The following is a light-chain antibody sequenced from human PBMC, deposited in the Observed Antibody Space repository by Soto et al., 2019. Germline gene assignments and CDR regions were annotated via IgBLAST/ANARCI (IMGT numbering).Light chain of an antibody. CDR1: QTVRSGY. CDR3: QQYDNSPMYT. V-gene: IGKV3-20*01. CDR2: GGS. Sequence: VLTQSPGTLSLSPGDRASLSCRASQTVRSGYLAWYQQKPGQAPRLLIYGGSNRATGIPDRFSGSGSATDLTLTISRLEPEDSAVYYCQQYDNSPMYTFGQGTKLEIK. J-gene: IGKJ2*01.